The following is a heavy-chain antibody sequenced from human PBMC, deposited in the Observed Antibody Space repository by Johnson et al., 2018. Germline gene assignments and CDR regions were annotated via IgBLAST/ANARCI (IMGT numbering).Heavy chain of an antibody. CDR2: ISSSDLST. D-gene: IGHD6-13*01. CDR3: AKVVGASSWYIPFDS. J-gene: IGHJ4*02. CDR1: GFNFSNYA. V-gene: IGHV3-23*04. Sequence: VQLVESGGGFVQPGGSLRLSCAASGFNFSNYAMGWVRQAPGKGLEWVSSISSSDLSTYYAKSVKGRFTISRDRAKNTLYLQMNSLRGDDTAIYFCAKVVGASSWYIPFDSWGQGALVTVSS.